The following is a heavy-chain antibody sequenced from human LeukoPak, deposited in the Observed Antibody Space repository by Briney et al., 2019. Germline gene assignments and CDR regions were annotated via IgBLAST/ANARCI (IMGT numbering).Heavy chain of an antibody. CDR1: GYTFTNYG. D-gene: IGHD3-10*01. Sequence: ASVKVSCKASGYTFTNYGISWVRQATGQGLEWMGWMNPNSGNTAYAQKFQGRVTMTRNTSISTAYMDLSSLRSEDTAVYYCARGPLTMVRGAIPNWFDPWGQGTLVTVSS. J-gene: IGHJ5*02. CDR2: MNPNSGNT. V-gene: IGHV1-8*02. CDR3: ARGPLTMVRGAIPNWFDP.